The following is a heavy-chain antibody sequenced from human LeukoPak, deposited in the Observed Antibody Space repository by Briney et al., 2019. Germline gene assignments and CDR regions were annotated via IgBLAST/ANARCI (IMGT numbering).Heavy chain of an antibody. D-gene: IGHD3-22*01. CDR2: IYSDNT. V-gene: IGHV3-66*03. CDR1: GFTVSSNS. CDR3: VKSAKGYYDSTAYYEG. Sequence: GGSLRLSCTVSGFTVSSNSMSWVRQAPGKGLEWVSFIYSDNTHYSDSVKGRFTISRDNSKNTLYLQMNSLRAEDTAVYYCVKSAKGYYDSTAYYEGWGQGTLVTVSS. J-gene: IGHJ4*02.